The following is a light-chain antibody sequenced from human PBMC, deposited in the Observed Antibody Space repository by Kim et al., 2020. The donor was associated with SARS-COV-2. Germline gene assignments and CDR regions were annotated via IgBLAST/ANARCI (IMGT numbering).Light chain of an antibody. CDR2: GAS. CDR1: QSVSSSY. J-gene: IGKJ2*01. CDR3: QQYGSSPSYT. Sequence: EIVLTQSTGTLSLSPGERATLSCRASQSVSSSYLAWYQQKPGQAPRLLIYGASSRATGIPDRFSGSGSGTDFTLTISRLEPEDFAVYYCQQYGSSPSYTFGQGTKLEI. V-gene: IGKV3-20*01.